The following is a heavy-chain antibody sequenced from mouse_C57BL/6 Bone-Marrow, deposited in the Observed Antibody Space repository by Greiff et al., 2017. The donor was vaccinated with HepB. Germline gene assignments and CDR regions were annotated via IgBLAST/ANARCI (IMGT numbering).Heavy chain of an antibody. J-gene: IGHJ1*03. Sequence: EVKLMESGGGLVQPGGSLKLSCAASGFTFSDYYMYWVRQTPEKRLEWVAYISNGGGSTYYPDTVKGRFTISRDNAKNTLYLQMSRLKSEDTAMYYCERHGGITTVVVDWYFDVWGTGTTVTVSS. V-gene: IGHV5-12*01. D-gene: IGHD1-1*01. CDR2: ISNGGGST. CDR3: ERHGGITTVVVDWYFDV. CDR1: GFTFSDYY.